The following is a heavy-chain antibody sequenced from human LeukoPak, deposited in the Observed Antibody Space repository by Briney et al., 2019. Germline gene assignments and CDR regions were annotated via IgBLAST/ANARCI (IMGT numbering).Heavy chain of an antibody. V-gene: IGHV3-23*01. CDR3: AKDPASGYSDAFDI. CDR2: ISGCGGST. J-gene: IGHJ3*02. Sequence: GGALRLSCAGSGFPFLSYAMGWVRQAPGKGVEWVSAISGCGGSTYYADSVKGRFTISSDNSKNTLYLQVNSLRADDTAVYYCAKDPASGYSDAFDIWGQGTMVTVSS. D-gene: IGHD3-22*01. CDR1: GFPFLSYA.